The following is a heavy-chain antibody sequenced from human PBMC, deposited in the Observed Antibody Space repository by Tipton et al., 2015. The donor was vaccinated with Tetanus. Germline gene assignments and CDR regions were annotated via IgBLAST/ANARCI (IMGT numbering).Heavy chain of an antibody. CDR3: ARAVPIAVAGIFDY. V-gene: IGHV4-59*01. CDR2: IYYSGST. CDR1: GGSISSYY. Sequence: LRLSCTVSGGSISSYYWSWIRQPPGKGLEWIGYIYYSGSTNYNPSLKSRVTISVDTSKNQFSLKLSSVTAADTAVYYCARAVPIAVAGIFDYWGQGTLVTVSS. J-gene: IGHJ4*02. D-gene: IGHD6-19*01.